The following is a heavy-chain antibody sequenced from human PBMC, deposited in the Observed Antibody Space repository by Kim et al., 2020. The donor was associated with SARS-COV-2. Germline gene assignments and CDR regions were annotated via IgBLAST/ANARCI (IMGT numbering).Heavy chain of an antibody. Sequence: SVKVSCKASGCTFSSYAISWVRQAPGQGLELMGGIIPIFGTANYAQKFQGRVTITADESTSTAYMELSSLRSEDTAVYYCASHGGYGGYWGQGTLVTVSS. CDR3: ASHGGYGGY. CDR2: IIPIFGTA. D-gene: IGHD4-17*01. CDR1: GCTFSSYA. J-gene: IGHJ4*02. V-gene: IGHV1-69*13.